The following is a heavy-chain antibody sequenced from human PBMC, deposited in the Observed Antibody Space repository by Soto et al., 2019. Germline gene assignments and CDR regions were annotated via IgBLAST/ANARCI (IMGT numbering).Heavy chain of an antibody. CDR3: ARSDWVVAAGSYYYGMDV. CDR1: GFTFSSYA. Sequence: GGSLRLSCAASGFTFSSYAMHWVRQAPGKGLEWVAVISYDGSNKYYADSVKGRFTISRDNSKNTLYLQMNSLRAEDTAVYYCARSDWVVAAGSYYYGMDVWGQGTTVTVSS. V-gene: IGHV3-30-3*01. CDR2: ISYDGSNK. J-gene: IGHJ6*02. D-gene: IGHD2-15*01.